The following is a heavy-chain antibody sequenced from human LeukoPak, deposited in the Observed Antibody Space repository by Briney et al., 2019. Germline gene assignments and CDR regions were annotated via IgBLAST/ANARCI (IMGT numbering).Heavy chain of an antibody. CDR3: ARDLTQDDAFDI. Sequence: ASVKVSCKASGYTFTSYGISWVRQAPGQGLEWMGWISAYNGNTNYAQKLQGRVTMTTDTSTSTAYMKLRSLRSDDTAVYYCARDLTQDDAFDIWGQGTMVTVSS. CDR1: GYTFTSYG. J-gene: IGHJ3*02. D-gene: IGHD2-21*02. CDR2: ISAYNGNT. V-gene: IGHV1-18*04.